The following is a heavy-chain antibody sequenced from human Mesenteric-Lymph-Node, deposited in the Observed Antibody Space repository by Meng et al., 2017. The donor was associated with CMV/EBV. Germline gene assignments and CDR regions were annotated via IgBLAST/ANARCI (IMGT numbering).Heavy chain of an antibody. V-gene: IGHV5-51*01. J-gene: IGHJ4*02. CDR3: ARQSSQRWLQPDY. CDR2: IHPGDSDT. CDR1: GYSFSSYW. Sequence: GESLKISCKGSGYSFSSYWIAWVRQMPGEGLEWMGIIHPGDSDTRYSPSFQGQVTISADKSISIAYLQWSSLKASDTAMYYCARQSSQRWLQPDYWGQGTLVTVSS. D-gene: IGHD5-24*01.